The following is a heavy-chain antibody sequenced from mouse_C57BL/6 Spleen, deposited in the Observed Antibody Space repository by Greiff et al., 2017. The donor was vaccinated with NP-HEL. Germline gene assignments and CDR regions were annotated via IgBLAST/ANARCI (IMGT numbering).Heavy chain of an antibody. D-gene: IGHD1-1*01. J-gene: IGHJ3*01. CDR2: ISYDGSN. CDR3: AREGTTEWFAY. CDR1: GYSITSGYY. V-gene: IGHV3-6*01. Sequence: EVKLMESGPGLVKPSQSLSLTCSVTGYSITSGYYWNWIRQFPGNKLEWMGYISYDGSNNYNPSLKNRISITRDTSKNQFFLKLNSVTTEDTATYYCAREGTTEWFAYWGQGTLVTVSA.